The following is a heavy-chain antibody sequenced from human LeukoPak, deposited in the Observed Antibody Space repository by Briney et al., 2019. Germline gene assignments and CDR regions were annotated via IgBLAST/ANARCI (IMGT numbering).Heavy chain of an antibody. CDR1: GFTVSSSS. V-gene: IGHV3-53*05. Sequence: GGSLRLSCTVSGFTVSSSSWSWVRQAPGKGLEWVSFIYSGGNTHYSDSVKGRFTISRDNSKNSLYLQMNSLRAEDMALYYCAKVGSSSDAFDIWGQGTMVTVSS. J-gene: IGHJ3*02. D-gene: IGHD6-6*01. CDR2: IYSGGNT. CDR3: AKVGSSSDAFDI.